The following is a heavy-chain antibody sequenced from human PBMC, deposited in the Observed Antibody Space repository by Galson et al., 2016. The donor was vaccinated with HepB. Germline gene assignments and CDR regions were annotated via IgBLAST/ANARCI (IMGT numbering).Heavy chain of an antibody. J-gene: IGHJ4*02. D-gene: IGHD3-10*01. V-gene: IGHV4-59*12. CDR2: IYYSGST. CDR1: AGSISGYY. CDR3: ARGFRRAVRGVIPPHGDFAY. Sequence: TLSLTCTVSAGSISGYYWSWIRQPPGKGLEWVGYIYYSGSTYYNPSLKSRVTMSIDTSKNQSTLNLSSVTAADTAVYYGARGFRRAVRGVIPPHGDFAYWGQGTLVTVSS.